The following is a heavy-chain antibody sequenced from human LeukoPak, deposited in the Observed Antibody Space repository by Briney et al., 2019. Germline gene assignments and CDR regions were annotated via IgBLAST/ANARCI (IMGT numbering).Heavy chain of an antibody. CDR2: INPNSGGT. V-gene: IGHV1-2*04. CDR3: ASSSYSSSWYPHYYGMDV. D-gene: IGHD6-13*01. CDR1: GGTFSSYA. Sequence: ASVKVSCKASGGTFSSYAINWVRQAPGQGLEWMGWINPNSGGTNYAQKFQGWVTMTRDTSISTAYMELSRLRSDDTAVYYCASSSYSSSWYPHYYGMDVWGQGTTVTVSS. J-gene: IGHJ6*02.